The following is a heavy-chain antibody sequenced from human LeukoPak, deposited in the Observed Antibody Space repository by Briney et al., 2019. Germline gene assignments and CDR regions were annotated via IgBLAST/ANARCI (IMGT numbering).Heavy chain of an antibody. Sequence: PSETLSLTCSVSGASISSYYWSWIRQPPGKGLEWIAYIFYSGTTNYNPSLQSRVTISVDTSKNQFSLKLSSVTAADTAVYFCARERGGSKLSGLYGRDYYYMDVWGKGTTVTVSS. J-gene: IGHJ6*03. D-gene: IGHD3-16*01. CDR1: GASISSYY. CDR2: IFYSGTT. CDR3: ARERGGSKLSGLYGRDYYYMDV. V-gene: IGHV4-59*01.